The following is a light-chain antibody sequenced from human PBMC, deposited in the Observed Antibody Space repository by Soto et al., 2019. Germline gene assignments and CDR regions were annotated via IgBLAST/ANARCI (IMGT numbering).Light chain of an antibody. V-gene: IGKV1-39*01. CDR3: QQSHSNPLT. J-gene: IGKJ4*01. CDR1: MRISNY. Sequence: DIQVIQSPSSLSASVGDRVTITCRAKMRISNYLNWYQQKPGKAPKLLISGASTLQSGVPSRFSGSGSGADFTLTISSLQPDDSATYYCQQSHSNPLTFGGGTKLEIK. CDR2: GAS.